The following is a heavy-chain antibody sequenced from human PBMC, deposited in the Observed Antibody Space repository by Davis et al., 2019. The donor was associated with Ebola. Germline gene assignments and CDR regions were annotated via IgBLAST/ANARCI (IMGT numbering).Heavy chain of an antibody. V-gene: IGHV3-9*01. CDR1: GFTFPAFS. Sequence: GGFLRPSCAASGFTFPAFSMHWVRQAPGKGLEWVAGINWNSGSKNYADSVKGRFTISRDNAKNSLYLQMNSLRTEDTAFYYCAKDKHSYYTHWYLEPWGRGTLVTVSS. J-gene: IGHJ2*01. CDR2: INWNSGSK. D-gene: IGHD1-26*01. CDR3: AKDKHSYYTHWYLEP.